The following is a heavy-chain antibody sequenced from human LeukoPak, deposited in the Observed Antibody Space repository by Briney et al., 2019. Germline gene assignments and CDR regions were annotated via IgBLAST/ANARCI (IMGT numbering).Heavy chain of an antibody. CDR2: ISGSGGGT. V-gene: IGHV3-23*01. D-gene: IGHD3-9*01. CDR1: GFTFSSYA. J-gene: IGHJ5*02. Sequence: PGGSLRLSCAASGFTFSSYAMSWVRQAPGKGLEWVSAISGSGGGTYYADSVKGRFTISRDNSKNTLYLQMNSLRAEDTAVYYCAKILSYDILTGYYHHWGQGTLVTVSS. CDR3: AKILSYDILTGYYHH.